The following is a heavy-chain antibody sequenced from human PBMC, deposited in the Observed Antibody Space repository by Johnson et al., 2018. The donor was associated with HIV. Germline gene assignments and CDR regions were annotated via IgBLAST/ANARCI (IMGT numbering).Heavy chain of an antibody. CDR3: ARAPHICTNAICLDAFDI. CDR2: INWNGGST. D-gene: IGHD2-8*01. V-gene: IGHV3-20*04. CDR1: GFTFSSYA. J-gene: IGHJ3*02. Sequence: VQLVESGGGVVQPGRSLRLSCAASGFTFSSYAMHWVRQAPGKGLEWVSDINWNGGSTGYADSVQGRLTISRDNAKNSLYLHMTSLRAEDTALYYCARAPHICTNAICLDAFDIWGQGTMVTVSS.